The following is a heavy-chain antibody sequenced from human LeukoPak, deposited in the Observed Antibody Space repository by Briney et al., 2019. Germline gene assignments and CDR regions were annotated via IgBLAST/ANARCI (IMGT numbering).Heavy chain of an antibody. Sequence: ASVKVSCKASGYTFTGYYMHWVRQAPGQGLEWMGWINPNSGGTNYAQKFQGWVTMTRDTSISTAYMELSSLRSEDTAVYYCARDQSTMVRGVKGWFDPWGQGTLVTVSS. D-gene: IGHD3-10*01. CDR3: ARDQSTMVRGVKGWFDP. CDR2: INPNSGGT. J-gene: IGHJ5*02. CDR1: GYTFTGYY. V-gene: IGHV1-2*04.